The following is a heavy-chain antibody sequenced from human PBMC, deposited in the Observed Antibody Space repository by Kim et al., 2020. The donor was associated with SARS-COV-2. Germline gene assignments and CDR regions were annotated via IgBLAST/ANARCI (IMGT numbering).Heavy chain of an antibody. Sequence: GGSLRLSCAASGFTFSSYAMSWVRQAPGKGLEWVSAISGSGGSTYYADSVKGRFTISRDNSKNTLYLQMNSQRAEGTAVYYCAKARFSSSGPFDYWGQGTLVTVSS. CDR3: AKARFSSSGPFDY. CDR2: ISGSGGST. J-gene: IGHJ4*02. V-gene: IGHV3-23*01. CDR1: GFTFSSYA. D-gene: IGHD6-19*01.